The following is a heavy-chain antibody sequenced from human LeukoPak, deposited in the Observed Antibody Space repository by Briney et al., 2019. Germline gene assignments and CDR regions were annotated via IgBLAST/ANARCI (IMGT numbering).Heavy chain of an antibody. CDR2: ISGSGGST. CDR1: GFTFSSYA. D-gene: IGHD3-22*01. Sequence: GGSLRLSCAASGFTFSSYAMNWVRQAPGKGLEWVSAISGSGGSTYYADSVKGRFTISRDNSKNTLYLQMNSLRAEDTAVYYCAKIFQVVVISFGFDYWGQGTLVTVSS. CDR3: AKIFQVVVISFGFDY. V-gene: IGHV3-23*01. J-gene: IGHJ4*02.